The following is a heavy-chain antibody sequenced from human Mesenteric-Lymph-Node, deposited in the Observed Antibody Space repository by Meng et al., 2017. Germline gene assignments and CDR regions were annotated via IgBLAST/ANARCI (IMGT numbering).Heavy chain of an antibody. J-gene: IGHJ4*02. V-gene: IGHV3-21*01. CDR3: ARDTPGLLFDY. Sequence: EVQLVESGGGRSKPGGSLRRACAASGFTFSSYTMNWVRRAPGKGLEWVSSISSSSNYIYSADSVKGRFTISRDNAKNSLYLQMNSLRAEDTAVYYCARDTPGLLFDYWGQGTLVTVSS. D-gene: IGHD5-18*01. CDR2: ISSSSNYI. CDR1: GFTFSSYT.